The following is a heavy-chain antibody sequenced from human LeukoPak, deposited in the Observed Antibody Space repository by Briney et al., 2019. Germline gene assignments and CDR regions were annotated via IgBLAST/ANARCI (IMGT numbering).Heavy chain of an antibody. V-gene: IGHV3-7*01. D-gene: IGHD6-6*01. CDR3: ARTDSSSSGYFDY. Sequence: GGSLRLSCAASGFTFSSNWMSWVRQAPGKGLEWVANINQDGSQRRYVDSVKGRFTVSRDNAKNSLYLQMNSLGVEGTAIYFCARTDSSSSGYFDYWGQGTLVTVSS. J-gene: IGHJ4*02. CDR1: GFTFSSNW. CDR2: INQDGSQR.